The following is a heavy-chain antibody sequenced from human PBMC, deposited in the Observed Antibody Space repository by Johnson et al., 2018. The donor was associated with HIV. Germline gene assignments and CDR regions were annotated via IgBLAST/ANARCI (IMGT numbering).Heavy chain of an antibody. CDR1: AFTFSNYW. Sequence: VQLVESGGGLVQPGGSLRLSCAASAFTFSNYWMSWVRQAPGKGLEWVAGIKYDGSGKFCVDSVKGRFTISRDNAKDSLFLQMNSLRAEDTAVYYCARSNAFDIWGQGTMVTVSS. CDR3: ARSNAFDI. J-gene: IGHJ3*02. V-gene: IGHV3-7*01. CDR2: IKYDGSGK.